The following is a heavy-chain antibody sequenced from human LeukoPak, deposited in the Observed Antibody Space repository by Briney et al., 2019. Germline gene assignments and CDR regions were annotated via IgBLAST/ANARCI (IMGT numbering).Heavy chain of an antibody. CDR1: GGSISSYY. D-gene: IGHD3-10*02. Sequence: SETLSLTCTVSGGSISSYYWSWIRQPPGKGLEWIGFIYHSGSTNYNPSLKSRVTISVDTSKNQFSLKLSSVTAADTAVYYCASVPKPRGAFDIWGQGTMVTVSS. V-gene: IGHV4-59*08. CDR2: IYHSGST. J-gene: IGHJ3*02. CDR3: ASVPKPRGAFDI.